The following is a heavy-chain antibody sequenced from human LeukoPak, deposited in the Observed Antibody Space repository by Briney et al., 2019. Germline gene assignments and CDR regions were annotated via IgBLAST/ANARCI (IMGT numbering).Heavy chain of an antibody. J-gene: IGHJ4*02. CDR3: ARGRNRYYDY. CDR2: INPNSGGT. V-gene: IGHV1-2*02. CDR1: GYTFTGYY. Sequence: ASVKVSCKASGYTFTGYYMHWVRQAPGQGLEWMGWINPNSGGTNYAQKFQGRVTMTRGTSISTAYMELRSLRSDDTAVYYCARGRNRYYDYWGQGTLVTVSS. D-gene: IGHD1-14*01.